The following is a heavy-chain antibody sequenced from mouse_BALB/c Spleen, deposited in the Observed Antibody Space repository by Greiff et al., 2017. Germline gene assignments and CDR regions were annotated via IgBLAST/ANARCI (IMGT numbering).Heavy chain of an antibody. Sequence: DVKLVESGGGLVQPGGSLRLSCATSGFTFSDFYMEWVRQPPGKRLEWIAASRNKANDYTTEYSASVKGRFIVSRDTSQSILYLQMNALRAEDTAMYYGARDADYGSYEGWFAYWGQGTLVTVSA. CDR1: GFTFSDFY. CDR2: SRNKANDYTT. J-gene: IGHJ3*01. CDR3: ARDADYGSYEGWFAY. D-gene: IGHD2-1*01. V-gene: IGHV7-1*02.